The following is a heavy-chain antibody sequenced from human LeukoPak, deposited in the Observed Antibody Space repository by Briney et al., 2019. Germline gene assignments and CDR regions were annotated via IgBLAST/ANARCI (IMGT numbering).Heavy chain of an antibody. CDR1: GGSFSGYY. CDR2: INHSGST. J-gene: IGHJ6*03. D-gene: IGHD6-19*01. CDR3: ARSPPSPSSGWVYYYYYMDV. Sequence: PPETLSLTCAVYGGSFSGYYWSWIRQPPGKGLEWIGEINHSGSTNYNPSLKSRVTISVDTSKNQFSLKLSSVTAADTAVYYCARSPPSPSSGWVYYYYYMDVWGKGTTVTVSS. V-gene: IGHV4-34*01.